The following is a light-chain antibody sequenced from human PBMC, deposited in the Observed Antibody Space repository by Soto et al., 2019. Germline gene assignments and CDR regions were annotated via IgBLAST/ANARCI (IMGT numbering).Light chain of an antibody. CDR3: TSRDDSPNGPL. V-gene: IGLV1-47*01. CDR1: ISNIESNY. Sequence: QSVLTQPPSASGTPGQRVTISCSGGISNIESNYVYWYQQFPAAAPNLLIYRNNQRPSVVPDRFSASTFDTAASLAISGLRSEEDAYYYCTSRDDSPNGPLFGGGTKLTVL. J-gene: IGLJ3*02. CDR2: RNN.